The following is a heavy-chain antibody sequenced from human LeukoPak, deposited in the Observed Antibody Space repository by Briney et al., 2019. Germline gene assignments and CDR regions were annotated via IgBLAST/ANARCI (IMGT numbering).Heavy chain of an antibody. CDR3: ARDHFRVGCSTTSCYGVDP. J-gene: IGHJ5*02. Sequence: SETLPLTCTVSGGSISSSSYFWAWIRQPPGMGLEWIGNIYYSGSTYYNPSLQSRVTISVDTSKNQFSLKLNSVTAADTAVYYCARDHFRVGCSTTSCYGVDPWGQGTLVTVSS. CDR2: IYYSGST. V-gene: IGHV4-39*07. D-gene: IGHD2-2*01. CDR1: GGSISSSSYF.